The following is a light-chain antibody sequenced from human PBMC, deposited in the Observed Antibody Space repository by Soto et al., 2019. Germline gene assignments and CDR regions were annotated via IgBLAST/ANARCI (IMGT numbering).Light chain of an antibody. CDR2: DAS. CDR3: QQYNSYLLS. J-gene: IGKJ1*01. Sequence: DIQMTQSPSTLSASVGDRAPITCRASQSISSWLAWYQQKPGKAPKLLIYDASSLESGVPSRFSGSGSGTEFTLTISSLQPDDFATYYCQQYNSYLLSFGQGTKVDIK. CDR1: QSISSW. V-gene: IGKV1-5*01.